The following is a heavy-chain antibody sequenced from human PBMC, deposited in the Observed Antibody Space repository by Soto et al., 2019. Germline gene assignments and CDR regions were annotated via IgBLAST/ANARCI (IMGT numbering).Heavy chain of an antibody. J-gene: IGHJ4*02. Sequence: GESLKISCAASGFTFSSYAMSWVRQAPGKGLEWVSAISGSGGSTYYADSVKGRFTISRDNSKNTLYLQMNSLRAEDTAVYYCAKDRGILWFGKQTNGFDYWGQGTLVTVSS. V-gene: IGHV3-23*01. CDR2: ISGSGGST. CDR3: AKDRGILWFGKQTNGFDY. CDR1: GFTFSSYA. D-gene: IGHD3-10*01.